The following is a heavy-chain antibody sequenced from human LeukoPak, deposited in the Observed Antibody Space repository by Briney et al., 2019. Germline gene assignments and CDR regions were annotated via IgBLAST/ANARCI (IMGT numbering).Heavy chain of an antibody. V-gene: IGHV4-34*01. CDR3: AGGAAGYYFYYYYGMDV. CDR2: INHSGST. CDR1: GGSFSGYY. J-gene: IGHJ6*02. Sequence: SETLSLTCAVYGGSFSGYYWSWIRQPPGKGLEWIGEINHSGSTNYNPSLKSRVTISVDTSKNQFSLKLSSVTAADTAVYYCAGGAAGYYFYYYYGMDVWGQGTTVTVSS. D-gene: IGHD3-9*01.